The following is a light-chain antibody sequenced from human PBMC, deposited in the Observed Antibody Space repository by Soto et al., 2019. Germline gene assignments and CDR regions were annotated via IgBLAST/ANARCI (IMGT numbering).Light chain of an antibody. CDR3: SSYTSSSTLGYV. J-gene: IGLJ1*01. CDR2: EVS. CDR1: SSDVGGYNY. V-gene: IGLV2-14*01. Sequence: QSALTQPASVSGSPVQSITISCTGTSSDVGGYNYVSWYQQHPGKAPKLMIYEVSNRPSGVSNRFSGSKSGNTASLTISGLQAEDEADYYCSSYTSSSTLGYVFGTGTKLTVL.